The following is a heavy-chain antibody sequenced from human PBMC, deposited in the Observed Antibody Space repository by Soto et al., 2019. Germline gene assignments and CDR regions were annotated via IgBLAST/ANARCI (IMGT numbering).Heavy chain of an antibody. J-gene: IGHJ4*02. CDR2: IHSIENT. Sequence: QVQLQESGPGLVKPSETLSLTCTASGGSSSHYYWNWIRQPPGKGLEWIGNIHSIENTNYNPSLMRRVTISLDTSNNQCSLKMNSVTAADTAVYYCTTGSGWLTDHWGRGTLVTVSS. CDR3: TTGSGWLTDH. CDR1: GGSSSHYY. V-gene: IGHV4-4*08. D-gene: IGHD6-19*01.